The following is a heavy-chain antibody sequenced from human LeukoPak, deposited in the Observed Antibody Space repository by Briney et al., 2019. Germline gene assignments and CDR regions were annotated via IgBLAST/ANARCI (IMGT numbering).Heavy chain of an antibody. J-gene: IGHJ4*02. CDR3: AKEVTIFGEVYFDY. V-gene: IGHV3-30*02. CDR1: GFTFSSYG. D-gene: IGHD3-3*01. Sequence: GGSLRLSCAASGFTFSSYGMHWVRQAPGKGLEWVAFIRYDGSNKYYADSVKGRFTISRDNSKNTLYLQMNSLRAEDTAVYYCAKEVTIFGEVYFDYWGQGTLVTVSS. CDR2: IRYDGSNK.